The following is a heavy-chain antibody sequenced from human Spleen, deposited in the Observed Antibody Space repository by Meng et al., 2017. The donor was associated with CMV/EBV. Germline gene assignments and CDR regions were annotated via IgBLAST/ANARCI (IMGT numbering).Heavy chain of an antibody. Sequence: GESLKISCAASGFTFSNSGMHWVRQAPGKGLEWVSLIWYDGSHTYYADSMKGRFTMSRDNSKNTLYLQMNSLRAEDTAVYYCAGFGVTITNGLDVWGQGTTVTVSS. CDR1: GFTFSNSG. CDR2: IWYDGSHT. V-gene: IGHV3-33*01. CDR3: AGFGVTITNGLDV. D-gene: IGHD3-3*01. J-gene: IGHJ6*02.